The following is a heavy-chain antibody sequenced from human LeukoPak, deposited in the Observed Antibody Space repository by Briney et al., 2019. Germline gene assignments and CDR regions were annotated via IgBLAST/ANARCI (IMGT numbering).Heavy chain of an antibody. CDR2: IIPIFGTA. D-gene: IGHD2-15*01. Sequence: GASVKVSCKASGGTFSSYAISWVRQAPGQGLEWMGGIIPIFGTANYAQKFQGRVTITTDESTSTAYMELSSLRSEDTAVYYCARDRLRHRYFDYWGQETLVTVSS. CDR1: GGTFSSYA. J-gene: IGHJ4*02. CDR3: ARDRLRHRYFDY. V-gene: IGHV1-69*05.